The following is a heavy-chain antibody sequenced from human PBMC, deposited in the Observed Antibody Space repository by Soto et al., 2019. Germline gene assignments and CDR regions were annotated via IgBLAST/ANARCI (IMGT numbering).Heavy chain of an antibody. D-gene: IGHD6-13*01. CDR3: ARSRAAAGWFDP. V-gene: IGHV4-59*01. Sequence: PSETLSLTCTVSGGSISSYYWSWIRQPPGKGLEWIGYIYYSGSTNYNPSLKSRVTISVDTSKNQFSLKLSSVTAADTAVYYRARSRAAAGWFDPWGQGTLVTVSS. CDR2: IYYSGST. CDR1: GGSISSYY. J-gene: IGHJ5*02.